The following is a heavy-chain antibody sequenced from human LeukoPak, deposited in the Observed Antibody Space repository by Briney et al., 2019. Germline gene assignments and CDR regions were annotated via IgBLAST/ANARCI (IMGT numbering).Heavy chain of an antibody. CDR3: ASKQWLVSDFDY. J-gene: IGHJ4*02. CDR2: IKQDGSEK. D-gene: IGHD6-19*01. V-gene: IGHV3-7*01. CDR1: GFTSSSYW. Sequence: PGGSLRLSCAASGFTSSSYWMTWVRQAPGKGLEWVANIKQDGSEKYYVDSVKGRFTISRDNAKNSLFLQMNSLRAEDTAVYYCASKQWLVSDFDYWGQGTLVTVSS.